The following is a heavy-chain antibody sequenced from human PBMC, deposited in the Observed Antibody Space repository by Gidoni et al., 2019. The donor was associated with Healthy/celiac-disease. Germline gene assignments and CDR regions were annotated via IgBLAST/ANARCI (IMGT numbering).Heavy chain of an antibody. CDR3: AHYFLSSSSSNWFDP. V-gene: IGHV2-5*01. Sequence: QITLKESGPTLVKPTQTLTLTCTFSGFSLSTSGVGVGWIRQPPGKALEWLSLIYWNDDKRYSPSLKSRLTITKDTSKNQVVLTMNNMNTMDTATYYCAHYFLSSSSSNWFDPWGQGTLVTVSS. J-gene: IGHJ5*02. CDR2: IYWNDDK. CDR1: GFSLSTSGVG. D-gene: IGHD6-6*01.